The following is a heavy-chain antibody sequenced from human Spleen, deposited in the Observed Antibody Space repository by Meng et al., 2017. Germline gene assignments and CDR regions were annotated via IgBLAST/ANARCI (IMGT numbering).Heavy chain of an antibody. Sequence: VQLVQSAPEVKKPGASVKLSCKPSGYTFAAYWIHWLRQAPGQGLEWMGRIDPNNDHTQYAQNFQGRVTMTSDTSISTVYMELSGLRSDDTAMYYCARDEDISAAGKLFGDYWGQGTLVTVSS. V-gene: IGHV1-2*06. D-gene: IGHD6-13*01. CDR1: GYTFAAYW. CDR2: IDPNNDHT. J-gene: IGHJ4*02. CDR3: ARDEDISAAGKLFGDY.